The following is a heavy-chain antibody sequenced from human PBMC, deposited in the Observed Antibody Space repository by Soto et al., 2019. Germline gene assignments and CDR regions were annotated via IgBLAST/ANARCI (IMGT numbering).Heavy chain of an antibody. Sequence: GGSLRLSCAASGFTFSGYSMNWVRQAPGKGLEWVSYISSSSSTIYYADSVKGRFTISRDNAKNSLYLQMNSLRAEDTAVYYCAKSHFDYGSVTYNWFDPWGQGTLVTVSS. D-gene: IGHD3-10*01. V-gene: IGHV3-48*01. CDR1: GFTFSGYS. CDR3: AKSHFDYGSVTYNWFDP. J-gene: IGHJ5*02. CDR2: ISSSSSTI.